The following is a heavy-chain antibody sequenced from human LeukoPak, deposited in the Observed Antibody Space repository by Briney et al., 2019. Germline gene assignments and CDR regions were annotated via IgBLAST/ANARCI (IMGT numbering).Heavy chain of an antibody. CDR3: ARHPTYCSGGSCYITKGNDYYYYMDV. CDR2: IYHSGST. Sequence: PSETLSLTCAVSGYSISSGYYWGWIRQPPGKGLEWIGSIYHSGSTYYNPSLKSRVTISVDTSKNQFSLKLSSVTAADTAVYYCARHPTYCSGGSCYITKGNDYYYYMDVWGNGTTVTVSS. CDR1: GYSISSGYY. J-gene: IGHJ6*03. V-gene: IGHV4-38-2*01. D-gene: IGHD2-15*01.